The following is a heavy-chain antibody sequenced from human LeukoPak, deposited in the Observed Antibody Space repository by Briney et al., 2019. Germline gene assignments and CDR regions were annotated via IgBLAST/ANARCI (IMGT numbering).Heavy chain of an antibody. V-gene: IGHV4-61*02. CDR3: ARDSSRYDSSGYPGSDY. Sequence: PSQTLSLTCTVSGGSISSGSYYWSWIRQPAGKGLEWIGRIYTSGSTNYNPSLKSRVTISVDTSKNQFSLKLSSVTAADTAAYYCARDSSRYDSSGYPGSDYWGQGTLVTVSS. CDR2: IYTSGST. D-gene: IGHD3-22*01. CDR1: GGSISSGSYY. J-gene: IGHJ4*02.